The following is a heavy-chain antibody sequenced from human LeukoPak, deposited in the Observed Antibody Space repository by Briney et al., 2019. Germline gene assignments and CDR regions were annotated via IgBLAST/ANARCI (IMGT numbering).Heavy chain of an antibody. V-gene: IGHV1-8*01. CDR3: ARVPVVTPRASRIKRYFDL. Sequence: ASVKVSCKASGYTFTSYDINWVRQVTGQGLEWMGWMTPNSGDTGYAQKFQGRVTMTRNTSISTAYMELSSLRSEDTAVYYCARVPVVTPRASRIKRYFDLWGRGTLVTVSS. J-gene: IGHJ2*01. CDR1: GYTFTSYD. CDR2: MTPNSGDT. D-gene: IGHD4-23*01.